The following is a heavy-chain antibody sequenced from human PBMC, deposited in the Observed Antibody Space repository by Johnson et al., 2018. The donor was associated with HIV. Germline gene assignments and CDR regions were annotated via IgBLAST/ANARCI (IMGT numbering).Heavy chain of an antibody. Sequence: VQLVESGGGLVQPGGSLRLSCAASGFSFSNYAMDWVRQAPGKGLEWVSAISGSGGSTYYEDSVKGRFTISRDNSKNTLYLQRNSLRTDDTAVYYCATDNWRYGFDICGQGTMVTVSS. CDR3: ATDNWRYGFDI. V-gene: IGHV3-23*04. CDR2: ISGSGGST. J-gene: IGHJ3*02. CDR1: GFSFSNYA.